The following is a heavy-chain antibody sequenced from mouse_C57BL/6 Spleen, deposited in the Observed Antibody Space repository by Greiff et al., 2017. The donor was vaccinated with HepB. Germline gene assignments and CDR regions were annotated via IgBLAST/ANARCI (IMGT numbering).Heavy chain of an antibody. CDR1: GYAFSSYW. Sequence: QVQLQQSGAELVKPGASVKISCKASGYAFSSYWMNWVKQRPGKGLEWIGQIYPGDGDTNYNGKFKGKATLTADKSSSTAYMQLSSLTSEDSAVYFCARADQGSYFDYWGQGTTLTVSS. CDR3: ARADQGSYFDY. J-gene: IGHJ2*01. CDR2: IYPGDGDT. D-gene: IGHD3-2*02. V-gene: IGHV1-80*01.